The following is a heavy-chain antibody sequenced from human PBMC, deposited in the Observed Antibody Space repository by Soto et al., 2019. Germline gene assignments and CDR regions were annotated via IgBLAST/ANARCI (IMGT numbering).Heavy chain of an antibody. Sequence: GGSLRLSCAASGFTFSSCWMHWVRQAPGKGLVWVSRINSDGSSTSYADSVKGRFTISRDNAKNTLYLQMNSLRAEDTAVYYCARAVRYYDSSGPPDAFDIWGQGTMVTVSS. CDR2: INSDGSST. V-gene: IGHV3-74*01. CDR3: ARAVRYYDSSGPPDAFDI. CDR1: GFTFSSCW. D-gene: IGHD3-22*01. J-gene: IGHJ3*02.